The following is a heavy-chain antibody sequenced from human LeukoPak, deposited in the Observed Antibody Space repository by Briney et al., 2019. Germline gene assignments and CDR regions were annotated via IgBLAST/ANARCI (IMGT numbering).Heavy chain of an antibody. Sequence: SETLSLTCTFTGDSISSGDYFWSWIRQPAAKGLEWIGRISSSGSTNYNPSLKSRVTISVDTSKNQFSLKLSSVTAADTAVYFCARGPYSYDSSGAFDIWGQGTMVTVSS. J-gene: IGHJ3*02. D-gene: IGHD3-22*01. CDR1: GDSISSGDYF. V-gene: IGHV4-61*02. CDR2: ISSSGST. CDR3: ARGPYSYDSSGAFDI.